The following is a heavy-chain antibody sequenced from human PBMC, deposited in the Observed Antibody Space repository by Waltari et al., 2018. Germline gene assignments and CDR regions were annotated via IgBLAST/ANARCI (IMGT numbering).Heavy chain of an antibody. J-gene: IGHJ4*02. V-gene: IGHV3-64D*08. Sequence: EVQLVESGGGFVQSGGSLRLSCSASGFIFSNYAMHWVRQAPGKGLEYVSAISNNGDTTYYIDSVKGRFSISRDNSKNTLYLQVNSLTTEDSAVYYCVKLPSDIWGQGTRVTVSS. CDR3: VKLPSDI. CDR2: ISNNGDTT. CDR1: GFIFSNYA.